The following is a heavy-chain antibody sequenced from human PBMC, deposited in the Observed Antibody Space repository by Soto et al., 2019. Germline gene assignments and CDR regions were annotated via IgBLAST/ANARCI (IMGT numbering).Heavy chain of an antibody. CDR2: MNPNSGNT. D-gene: IGHD3-10*01. V-gene: IGHV1-8*01. CDR1: GYTFTSYD. J-gene: IGHJ6*03. Sequence: QVQLVQSGAEVKKPGASVKVSCKASGYTFTSYDINWVRQATGQGLEWMGWMNPNSGNTGYAQKFQGRVTMTRNTSISTAYMELSSLRYEDTAVYYCARGYYGSDLGHYYYYMDVWGKGTTVTVSS. CDR3: ARGYYGSDLGHYYYYMDV.